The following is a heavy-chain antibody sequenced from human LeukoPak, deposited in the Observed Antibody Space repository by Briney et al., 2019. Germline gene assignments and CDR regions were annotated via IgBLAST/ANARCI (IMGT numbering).Heavy chain of an antibody. CDR3: ARVGFRHDSSAYYYFDY. D-gene: IGHD3-22*01. V-gene: IGHV3-48*03. Sequence: GGSLRLSCAASGFTFSSYEMNWVRQAPGKGPEWVSYSSNSGSTIYYTDSVKGRFTISRDNAKNSLYLQMNSLRAEDTAVYYSARVGFRHDSSAYYYFDYWGQGTLVTVSA. J-gene: IGHJ4*02. CDR2: SSNSGSTI. CDR1: GFTFSSYE.